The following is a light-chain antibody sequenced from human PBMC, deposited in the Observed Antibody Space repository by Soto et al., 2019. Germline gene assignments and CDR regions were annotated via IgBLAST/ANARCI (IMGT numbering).Light chain of an antibody. J-gene: IGKJ1*01. Sequence: EIVLTQSPGTLSLSPGERATLSCRASQSVNSRLAWYQQKPGQTPRLLIYDASTRATGIPTRFSGSGSGTDFTLTISSLQSEHFAVYYCQQYNNWPWTFGQRTKVDI. V-gene: IGKV3-15*01. CDR1: QSVNSR. CDR3: QQYNNWPWT. CDR2: DAS.